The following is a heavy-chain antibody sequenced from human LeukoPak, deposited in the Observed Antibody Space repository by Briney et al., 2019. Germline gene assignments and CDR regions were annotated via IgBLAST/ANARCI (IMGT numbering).Heavy chain of an antibody. CDR1: GGSFSGYY. CDR3: ARTIFGTVYYFDY. CDR2: INHSGST. V-gene: IGHV4-34*01. Sequence: SETLSLTCAVYGGSFSGYYWSWIRQPPGKGLEWIGEINHSGSTNYNPSLKSRVTISVGTSKNQFSLKLSSVTAADTAVYYCARTIFGTVYYFDYWGQGTLVTVSS. D-gene: IGHD3-3*01. J-gene: IGHJ4*02.